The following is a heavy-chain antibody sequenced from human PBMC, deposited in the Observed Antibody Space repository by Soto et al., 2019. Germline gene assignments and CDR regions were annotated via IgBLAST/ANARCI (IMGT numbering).Heavy chain of an antibody. Sequence: GGSLRLSCAASGFTFSSYWMSWVRQAPGKGLEWVANIKQDGSEKYYVDSVKGRFTISRDNANNSLYLQMNSLRAEDTAVYYCARVDYYYYYYMDVWGKGTTVTVSS. CDR3: ARVDYYYYYYMDV. V-gene: IGHV3-7*01. CDR1: GFTFSSYW. CDR2: IKQDGSEK. J-gene: IGHJ6*03.